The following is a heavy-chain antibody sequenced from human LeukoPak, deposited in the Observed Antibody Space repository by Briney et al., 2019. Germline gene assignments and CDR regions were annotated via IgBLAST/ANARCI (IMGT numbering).Heavy chain of an antibody. J-gene: IGHJ4*02. D-gene: IGHD6-25*01. CDR2: ISNSGTST. V-gene: IGHV3-23*01. CDR1: GFTFSGYA. CDR3: AKECGATGY. Sequence: GGSLRLSCAASGFTFSGYAMSWVRQAPGKGLEWVSGISNSGTSTYYADSVKGRFTISRDNSKNTLYLQMNSLRAEDTAVYYCAKECGATGYWSQGTLVTVSS.